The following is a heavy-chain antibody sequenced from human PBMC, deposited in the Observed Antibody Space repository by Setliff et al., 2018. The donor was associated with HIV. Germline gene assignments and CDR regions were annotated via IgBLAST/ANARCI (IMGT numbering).Heavy chain of an antibody. CDR2: INHSGST. CDR3: ARGGRSLAAQTWFDP. D-gene: IGHD6-6*01. CDR1: GGSFSGYY. V-gene: IGHV4-34*01. Sequence: PSETLSLTCAVYGGSFSGYYWSWIRQPPGKGLEWIGEINHSGSTNYNPSLKSRVTISVDTSKNQFSLKLSSVTAADTAVYYCARGGRSLAAQTWFDPWGQGTLVTVSS. J-gene: IGHJ5*02.